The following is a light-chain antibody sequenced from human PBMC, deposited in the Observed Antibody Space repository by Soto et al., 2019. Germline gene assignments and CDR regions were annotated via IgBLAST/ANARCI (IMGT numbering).Light chain of an antibody. J-gene: IGKJ2*01. Sequence: EIVLTQSPGTLSLSPGERATLSCRASQSVSSSYLAWYQQKPGQAPRLLIYGASNRATGIPDRFSGSGSGSDFTFTISRLEPEDFAIYYCEQYGSSPYTFGKGTKLEIK. CDR1: QSVSSSY. V-gene: IGKV3-20*01. CDR3: EQYGSSPYT. CDR2: GAS.